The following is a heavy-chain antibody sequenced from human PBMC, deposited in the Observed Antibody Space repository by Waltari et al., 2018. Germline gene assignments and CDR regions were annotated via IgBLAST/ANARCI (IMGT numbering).Heavy chain of an antibody. J-gene: IGHJ3*01. D-gene: IGHD5-12*01. CDR1: GGSITNNRHY. Sequence: QLQLQESGPGLVKHSETLSLTCRVSGGSITNNRHYWGWIRQPPGQGLEWIGTMSYSGATYSSPSLQSRVTISRDTSKNQLSLKLGSVTAADTAVYYCATYIGASVGTAAFDVWGQGTMVTVSS. CDR3: ATYIGASVGTAAFDV. CDR2: MSYSGAT. V-gene: IGHV4-39*01.